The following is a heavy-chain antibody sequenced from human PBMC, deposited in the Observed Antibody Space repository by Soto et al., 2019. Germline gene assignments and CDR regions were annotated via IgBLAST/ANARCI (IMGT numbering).Heavy chain of an antibody. J-gene: IGHJ4*02. CDR1: GYTFTSYA. D-gene: IGHD2-2*01. CDR2: ISAGNGKT. CDR3: ARGYCGATTCYFNFDY. V-gene: IGHV1-18*01. Sequence: GASVKVSGKASGYTFTSYAVTWVRPAPGQGLEWMVCISAGNGKTNFAQKFQGRVTMTTDTSTNTAYLELRSLRSDDTAMYFCARGYCGATTCYFNFDYWGQGNLVTVSS.